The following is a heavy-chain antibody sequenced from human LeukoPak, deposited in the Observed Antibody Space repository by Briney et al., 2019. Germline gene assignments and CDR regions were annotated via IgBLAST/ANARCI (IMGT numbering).Heavy chain of an antibody. CDR2: INPSDYDT. J-gene: IGHJ3*02. Sequence: GASLNISSEGSGSCFTSYWISWVRLMRGKGLEWMGRINPSDYDTNDSPSFQGDVTISANKSISTAYLQWSSLKASDTAMYYCARRRGTAMGDAFDIWGQGTMVTVSS. D-gene: IGHD5-18*01. CDR1: GSCFTSYW. V-gene: IGHV5-10-1*01. CDR3: ARRRGTAMGDAFDI.